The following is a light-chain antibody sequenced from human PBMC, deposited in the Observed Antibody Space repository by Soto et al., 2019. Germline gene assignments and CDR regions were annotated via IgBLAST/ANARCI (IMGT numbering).Light chain of an antibody. Sequence: SALTQTRSVSGSPGQSVTISCTGTNSDVGGYNYVSWYQQHPGKAPKLMIYDVSKRPSGVPYRFSGSKSGNTASLTISGLQAEDEADYYCYSHAGSYTFVFGTGTKVTVL. J-gene: IGLJ1*01. CDR3: YSHAGSYTFV. CDR2: DVS. V-gene: IGLV2-11*01. CDR1: NSDVGGYNY.